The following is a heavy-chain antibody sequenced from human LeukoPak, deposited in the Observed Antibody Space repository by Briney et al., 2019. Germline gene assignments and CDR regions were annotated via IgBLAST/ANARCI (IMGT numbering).Heavy chain of an antibody. CDR2: ISGSGGST. D-gene: IGHD3-10*01. CDR1: GFIFSNYG. J-gene: IGHJ5*02. CDR3: AIKPPAETMVRGVSFDP. Sequence: PGGSLRLSCVASGFIFSNYGMTWVRQTPGKGLEWVSAISGSGGSTYYADSVKGRFTISRDNSKNTLYLQMNSLRAEDTAVYYCAIKPPAETMVRGVSFDPWGQGTLVTVSS. V-gene: IGHV3-23*01.